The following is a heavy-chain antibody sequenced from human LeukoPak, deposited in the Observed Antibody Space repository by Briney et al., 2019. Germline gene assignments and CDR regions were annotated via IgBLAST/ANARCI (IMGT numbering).Heavy chain of an antibody. Sequence: GASVKVSCKASGGTFSSYAISWVRQAPGQGLEWMGRIIPILGIANYAQKFQGRVTITADKSTSTAYMELSSLRSEDTAVYYCARDVHYDFWSGYYQDYWGQGTLVTVSS. V-gene: IGHV1-69*04. CDR1: GGTFSSYA. CDR3: ARDVHYDFWSGYYQDY. J-gene: IGHJ4*02. D-gene: IGHD3-3*01. CDR2: IIPILGIA.